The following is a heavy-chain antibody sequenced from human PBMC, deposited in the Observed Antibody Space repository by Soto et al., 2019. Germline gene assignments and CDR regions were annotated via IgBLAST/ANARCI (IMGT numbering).Heavy chain of an antibody. J-gene: IGHJ5*02. CDR3: ARDHPAVAGTGWFDP. CDR1: GGTFSSYA. V-gene: IGHV1-69*13. CDR2: IIPIFGTA. D-gene: IGHD6-19*01. Sequence: SVKVSCKASGGTFSSYAISWVRQAPGQGLEWMGGIIPIFGTANYAQKFQGRVTITADESTSTAYMELSSLRSEDTAVYYCARDHPAVAGTGWFDPWGQGTLVTVSS.